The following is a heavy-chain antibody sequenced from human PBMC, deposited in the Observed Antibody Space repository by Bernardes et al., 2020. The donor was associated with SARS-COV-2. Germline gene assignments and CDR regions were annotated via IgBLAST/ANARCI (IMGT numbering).Heavy chain of an antibody. CDR1: GFTFSSYC. CDR3: ARVEGSSWYWND. CDR2: IKHDGSEK. Sequence: GGSLRLSCAASGFTFSSYCMSWFRQAPGKGLEWVATIKHDGSEKYYVDSVKGLFTISRDNANNSLYLQMNSLMAEDTAVYYWARVEGSSWYWNDWGQGTLVTVSS. J-gene: IGHJ4*02. V-gene: IGHV3-7*01. D-gene: IGHD6-13*01.